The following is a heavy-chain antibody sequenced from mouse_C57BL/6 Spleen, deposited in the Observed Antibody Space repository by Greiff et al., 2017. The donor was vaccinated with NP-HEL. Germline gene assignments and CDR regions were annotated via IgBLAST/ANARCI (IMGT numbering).Heavy chain of an antibody. CDR1: GFTFSSYG. Sequence: EVQLVESGGDLVKPGGSLKLSCAASGFTFSSYGMSWVRQTPDKRLEWVATISSGGSYTYYPDSVKGRFTISRDNAKNTLYLQMSSLKSEDTAMYYWARHWGSTMVKYYAMDYWGQGTSVTVSS. V-gene: IGHV5-6*01. D-gene: IGHD2-2*01. J-gene: IGHJ4*01. CDR3: ARHWGSTMVKYYAMDY. CDR2: ISSGGSYT.